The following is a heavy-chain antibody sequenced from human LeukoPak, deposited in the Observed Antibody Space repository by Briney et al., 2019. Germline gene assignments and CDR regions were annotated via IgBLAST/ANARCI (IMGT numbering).Heavy chain of an antibody. J-gene: IGHJ4*02. V-gene: IGHV4-59*08. D-gene: IGHD1-1*01. Sequence: PSETLSLTCTVPGASIRNNYWCRFRQRPGKGLECIGYVSYSGRTTHNHSLKSRVTISADTSKNQFSLKLTSVTAADTAVYYCARHERGAENLDYWGQGTLVTVSS. CDR1: GASIRNNY. CDR3: ARHERGAENLDY. CDR2: VSYSGRT.